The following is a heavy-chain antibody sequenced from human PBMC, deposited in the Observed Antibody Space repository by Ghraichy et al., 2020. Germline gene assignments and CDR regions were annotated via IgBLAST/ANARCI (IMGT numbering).Heavy chain of an antibody. CDR3: AKGRGEAAAGRRHYYFDY. V-gene: IGHV3-23*01. Sequence: GGSLRLSCAASGFIFSSYAMSWVRQAPGKGLEWVSAISGSGGSTYYADSVKGRFTISRDNSKNTLYLQMNSLRAEDTAVYYCAKGRGEAAAGRRHYYFDYWGQGTLVTVSS. CDR2: ISGSGGST. CDR1: GFIFSSYA. D-gene: IGHD6-13*01. J-gene: IGHJ4*02.